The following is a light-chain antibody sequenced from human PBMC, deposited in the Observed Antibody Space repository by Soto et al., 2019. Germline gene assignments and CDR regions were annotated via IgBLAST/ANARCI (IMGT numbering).Light chain of an antibody. CDR3: AAWDDSLNGNYV. CDR1: SSNIGAGYD. CDR2: NNN. V-gene: IGLV1-40*01. Sequence: QSVLTQPPSVSGAPGQRVTISCTGSSSNIGAGYDVHWYQQLPGTAPKLLIYNNNQRPSGVPDRFSGSKSGTSASLAISGLQSEDEADYYCAAWDDSLNGNYVFGTGTKVTVL. J-gene: IGLJ1*01.